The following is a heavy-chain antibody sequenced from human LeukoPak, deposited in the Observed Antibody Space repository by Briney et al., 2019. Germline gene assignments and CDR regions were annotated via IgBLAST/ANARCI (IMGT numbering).Heavy chain of an antibody. D-gene: IGHD2-2*01. J-gene: IGHJ5*02. Sequence: GASVKVSCKASGYSFIDYAINWVRQAPGQGLEWMGWINTNTGNPTYAQGFTGRFVFSLDTSVSTTYLQISSLKAEDPAVYYCARDPGDDLVVPGDPWGQGTLVTVSP. V-gene: IGHV7-4-1*02. CDR1: GYSFIDYA. CDR2: INTNTGNP. CDR3: ARDPGDDLVVPGDP.